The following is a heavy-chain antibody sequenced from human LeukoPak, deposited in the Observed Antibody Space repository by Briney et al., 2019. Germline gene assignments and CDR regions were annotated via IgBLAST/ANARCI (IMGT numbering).Heavy chain of an antibody. CDR2: ISGYNGNT. D-gene: IGHD3-9*01. V-gene: IGHV1-18*01. CDR1: GYTFTNYG. Sequence: ASVKVSCKASGYTFTNYGINWVRQAPGQGLEWMGWISGYNGNTNYAQKFQGRVTMTIDTSTTTAYMELRSLGSDDTAVYYCARDLLFYDVSTRYYFDYWGQGTLVTVSS. CDR3: ARDLLFYDVSTRYYFDY. J-gene: IGHJ4*02.